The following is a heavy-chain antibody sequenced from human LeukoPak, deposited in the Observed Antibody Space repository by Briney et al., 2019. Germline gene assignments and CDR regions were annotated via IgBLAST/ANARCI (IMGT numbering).Heavy chain of an antibody. CDR1: GDSFNYYW. CDR3: ARRIAAAPQGAYYFDY. D-gene: IGHD6-25*01. J-gene: IGHJ4*02. Sequence: GESLKISCKGSGDSFNYYWIGWVRQMPGKGLEWMGIIYPGDSDTRYSPSFQGQVTISVDKSISSAFLQWSSLRASDTAMYYCARRIAAAPQGAYYFDYWGQGTLVTVSS. V-gene: IGHV5-51*01. CDR2: IYPGDSDT.